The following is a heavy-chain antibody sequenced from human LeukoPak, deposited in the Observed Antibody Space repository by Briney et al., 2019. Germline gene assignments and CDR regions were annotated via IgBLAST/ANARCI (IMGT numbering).Heavy chain of an antibody. Sequence: PGGSLRLSCAASGFTFSSYSMNWVRQAPGKGLEWVSYISSSSSTIYYADSVKGRFAISRDNAKNSLYLQMNSLRDEDTAVYYCARAVAGPNVGAEFDYWGQGTLVTVSS. CDR1: GFTFSSYS. CDR2: ISSSSSTI. V-gene: IGHV3-48*02. D-gene: IGHD6-19*01. CDR3: ARAVAGPNVGAEFDY. J-gene: IGHJ4*02.